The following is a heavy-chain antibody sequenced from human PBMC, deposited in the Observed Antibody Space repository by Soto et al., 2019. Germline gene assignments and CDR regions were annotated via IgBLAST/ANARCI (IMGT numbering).Heavy chain of an antibody. D-gene: IGHD5-18*01. J-gene: IGHJ6*02. CDR2: IYPGDSDT. CDR1: GYSFTSYW. CDR3: AISDTAMGSGPYGMDV. Sequence: GESLKISCKGSGYSFTSYWIGWVRQMPGKGLEWMGIIYPGDSDTRYSPSFQGQVTISADKSISTAYLQWSSLKASDTAMYYCAISDTAMGSGPYGMDVWGQGTTVTVPS. V-gene: IGHV5-51*01.